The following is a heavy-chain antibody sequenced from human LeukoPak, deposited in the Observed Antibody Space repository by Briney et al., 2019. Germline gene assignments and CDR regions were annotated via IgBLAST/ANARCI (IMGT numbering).Heavy chain of an antibody. Sequence: SETLSLTCTVSGGSISSYYWSWIRQPPGKGLEWIGEINHSGSTNYNPSLKSRLTISVDTSKNQFSLKLSPVTAADTAVYYCARTYTGYYYYFMDVWGKGTTVTVSS. CDR1: GGSISSYY. CDR2: INHSGST. D-gene: IGHD2-2*02. V-gene: IGHV4-34*01. CDR3: ARTYTGYYYYFMDV. J-gene: IGHJ6*03.